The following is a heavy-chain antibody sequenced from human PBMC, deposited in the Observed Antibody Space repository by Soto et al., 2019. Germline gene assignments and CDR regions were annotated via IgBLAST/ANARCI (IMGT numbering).Heavy chain of an antibody. CDR1: GCTFSSCA. Sequence: GASVTVSCKASGCTFSSCAISWVRQAPGQGLEWMGGIIANYGTANYAQKLQGRVTITTDTSTSTAYMELRSLRSDDTAVYYCARDVYIVVVPAAPLYYYYYGMDVWGQGTTVTVSS. CDR3: ARDVYIVVVPAAPLYYYYYGMDV. D-gene: IGHD2-2*01. CDR2: IIANYGTA. J-gene: IGHJ6*02. V-gene: IGHV1-69*05.